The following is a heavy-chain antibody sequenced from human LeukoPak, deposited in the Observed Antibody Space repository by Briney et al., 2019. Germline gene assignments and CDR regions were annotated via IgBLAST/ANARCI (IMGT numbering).Heavy chain of an antibody. CDR3: ARLAGALGYCSSTSCAVDY. CDR1: GFTFSSYS. J-gene: IGHJ4*02. D-gene: IGHD2-2*01. CDR2: ISSSSSYI. Sequence: PGGSLRLSCAASGFTFSSYSMNWVRQAPGKGLESVSSISSSSSYIYYADSVKGRFTISRDNSKNSLYLQMNSLRAEDTAVYYCARLAGALGYCSSTSCAVDYWGQGTLVTVSS. V-gene: IGHV3-21*01.